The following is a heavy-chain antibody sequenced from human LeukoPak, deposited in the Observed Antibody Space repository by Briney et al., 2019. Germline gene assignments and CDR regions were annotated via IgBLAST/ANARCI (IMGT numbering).Heavy chain of an antibody. CDR1: GFTVSTNY. CDR3: ARGLGGYGNSWYFVYAMDV. D-gene: IGHD6-13*01. Sequence: SGGSLRLSCAASGFTVSTNYMSWVRQAPGKGLEWVSLIYSGGSTSYSDSVKGNFTISTNNSKNMFYLQMNSLRAEDTAVYYCARGLGGYGNSWYFVYAMDVWGPGTAVTVSS. V-gene: IGHV3-66*01. CDR2: IYSGGST. J-gene: IGHJ6*02.